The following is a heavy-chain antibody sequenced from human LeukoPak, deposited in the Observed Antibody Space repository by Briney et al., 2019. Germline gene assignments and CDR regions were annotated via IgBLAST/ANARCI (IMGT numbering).Heavy chain of an antibody. V-gene: IGHV3-21*01. J-gene: IGHJ4*02. CDR3: ASVAVAGYFDS. CDR1: GFTFSSYN. D-gene: IGHD6-19*01. Sequence: PGGSLRLSCAVSGFTFSSYNMNWVRQAPGKGLEWVSSISSSSNYIYYADSVKGRFTISRDNATNSLYLQMNSLRVEDPAVNYCASVAVAGYFDSWGQGTPVTVSS. CDR2: ISSSSNYI.